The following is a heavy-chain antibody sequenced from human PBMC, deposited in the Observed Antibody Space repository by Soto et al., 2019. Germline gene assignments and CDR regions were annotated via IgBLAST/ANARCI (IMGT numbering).Heavy chain of an antibody. D-gene: IGHD3-10*01. J-gene: IGHJ5*02. CDR1: GFSLSTSGVG. Sequence: QITLKESGPPLVTPTQTLTLTCTFSGFSLSTSGVGVGWIRQPPGKALEWLALISWDDAKRYSPSLRSRLTSTKDTPKNQVARTMTNMDPVDTATYYWAHTPRRYGSGIGRFDPWGQGTLVTVSA. V-gene: IGHV2-5*02. CDR2: ISWDDAK. CDR3: AHTPRRYGSGIGRFDP.